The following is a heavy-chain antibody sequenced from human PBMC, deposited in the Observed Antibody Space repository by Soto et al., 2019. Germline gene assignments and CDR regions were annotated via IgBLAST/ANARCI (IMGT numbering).Heavy chain of an antibody. Sequence: ASVKVSCKASGYTFTSYGISWVRQAPGQGLEWMGWISAYNGNTNYAQKLQGRVTMTTDTSTSTAYMELRSLRSDDTAVYYCAMARNYDFWSGYYQDPFYYYGMDVWGQGTTVTVS. CDR2: ISAYNGNT. CDR1: GYTFTSYG. J-gene: IGHJ6*02. D-gene: IGHD3-3*01. CDR3: AMARNYDFWSGYYQDPFYYYGMDV. V-gene: IGHV1-18*01.